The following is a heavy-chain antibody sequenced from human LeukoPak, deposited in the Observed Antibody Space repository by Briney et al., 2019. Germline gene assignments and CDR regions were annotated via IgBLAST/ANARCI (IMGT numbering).Heavy chain of an antibody. D-gene: IGHD6-19*01. CDR2: IKQDGSEK. CDR1: GFTFSMYW. J-gene: IGHJ6*02. V-gene: IGHV3-7*03. CDR3: ARDDRIAVADYGMDV. Sequence: GGSLRLSCAASGFTFSMYWMSWVRLAPGKGLEWVANIKQDGSEKYYVDSVKGRFTISRENAKSSVFLQMNGLRAEDTAVYYCARDDRIAVADYGMDVWGQGTTVTVSS.